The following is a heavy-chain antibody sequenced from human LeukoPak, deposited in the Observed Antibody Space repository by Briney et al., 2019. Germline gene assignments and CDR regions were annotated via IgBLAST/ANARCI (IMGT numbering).Heavy chain of an antibody. D-gene: IGHD3-22*01. V-gene: IGHV3-23*01. J-gene: IGHJ4*02. CDR2: TSDSGGNT. CDR3: ARGSTYYDSSGQVPFDY. Sequence: PGGSLRLSCAASGFTFSSYAMSWVRQAPGKGLEWVSATSDSGGNTYYAVSVKGRFTISRDNGKNTLYLQMNSLRAEDAAVYYCARGSTYYDSSGQVPFDYWGQGTLVTVSS. CDR1: GFTFSSYA.